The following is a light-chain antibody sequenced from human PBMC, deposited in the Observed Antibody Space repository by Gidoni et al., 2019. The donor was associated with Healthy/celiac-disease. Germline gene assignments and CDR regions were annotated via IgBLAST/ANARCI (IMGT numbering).Light chain of an antibody. J-gene: IGKJ2*01. V-gene: IGKV3-20*01. CDR1: QSVSSSY. Sequence: IVLTQSPGTMSLSPGERATLSCRSSQSVSSSYLAWYQQKPGQAPRLLIYCASSRATGILARFSGSGSGTAFTIIISSLEPEDFAVDYCQQYGSSPPYTFGQGTKLEIK. CDR3: QQYGSSPPYT. CDR2: CAS.